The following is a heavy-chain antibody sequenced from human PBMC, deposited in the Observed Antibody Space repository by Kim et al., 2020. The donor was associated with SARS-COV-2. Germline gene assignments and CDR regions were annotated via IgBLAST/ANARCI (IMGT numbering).Heavy chain of an antibody. CDR2: IYHSGST. D-gene: IGHD6-19*01. J-gene: IGHJ4*01. CDR3: ARDLKYSSGSRAFDY. V-gene: IGHV4-38-2*02. CDR1: GYSISSGYY. Sequence: SETLSLTCTVSGYSISSGYYWGWIRQPPGKGLEWIGSIYHSGSTYYNPSLKSRVTISVDTSKNQFSLKLSSVTAADTAVYYCARDLKYSSGSRAFDYWGHGTLVTVSS.